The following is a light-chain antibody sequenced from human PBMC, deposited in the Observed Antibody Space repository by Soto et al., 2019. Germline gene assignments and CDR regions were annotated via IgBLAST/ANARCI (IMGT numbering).Light chain of an antibody. Sequence: QSALTQPASVSGSPGQSITISCTGTSSDVGGYNYVSWYQQHPGKAPKLMIYDVSNRPSWVSNRFSGAKSGNTASLTIAGLQAEDEADYYCSSSTSSSTVVFGGGTKLTVL. V-gene: IGLV2-14*01. J-gene: IGLJ2*01. CDR3: SSSTSSSTVV. CDR2: DVS. CDR1: SSDVGGYNY.